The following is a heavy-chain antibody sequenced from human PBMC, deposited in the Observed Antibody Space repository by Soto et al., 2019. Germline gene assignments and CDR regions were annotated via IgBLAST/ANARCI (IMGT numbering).Heavy chain of an antibody. D-gene: IGHD6-19*01. V-gene: IGHV3-48*01. CDR1: GFTFSSYS. CDR3: ASTRRVAVAVGVCDY. Sequence: EVQLVESGGGLVQPGGYPRLSCAASGFTFSSYSMNWVRQAPGKGLEWVSYISSSSSTIYYADSVKGRFTISRDNAKNSLYQQMNSLRAEDTAVYYCASTRRVAVAVGVCDYWGQGTLVTVSS. CDR2: ISSSSSTI. J-gene: IGHJ4*02.